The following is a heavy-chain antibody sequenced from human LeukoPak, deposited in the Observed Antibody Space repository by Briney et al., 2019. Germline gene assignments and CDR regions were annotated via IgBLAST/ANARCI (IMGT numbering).Heavy chain of an antibody. CDR1: GGSISSFY. Sequence: SKTLYLTCTVSGGSISSFYWSWIREPPGKGLEWIGEINHSGSTNYNPSLKSRVTISVDTSKNQFSLKLSSVTAADTAVYYCATRPFTYYDFWSGSFDAFDIWGQGTMVTVSS. CDR3: ATRPFTYYDFWSGSFDAFDI. J-gene: IGHJ3*02. V-gene: IGHV4-34*01. D-gene: IGHD3-3*01. CDR2: INHSGST.